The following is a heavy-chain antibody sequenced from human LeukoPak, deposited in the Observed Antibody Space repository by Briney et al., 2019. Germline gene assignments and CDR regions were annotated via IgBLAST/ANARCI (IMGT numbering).Heavy chain of an antibody. Sequence: GGSLRLSCAASGFTFSIYAMHWVRQAPGEGLEWVAVISYDGSNKYYADSVKGRFTISRDNSKTTLYLQMNSLRPEDTAVYYCVYGATTFDYWGQGTLVTVSS. D-gene: IGHD4-17*01. CDR2: ISYDGSNK. CDR1: GFTFSIYA. CDR3: VYGATTFDY. J-gene: IGHJ4*02. V-gene: IGHV3-30*03.